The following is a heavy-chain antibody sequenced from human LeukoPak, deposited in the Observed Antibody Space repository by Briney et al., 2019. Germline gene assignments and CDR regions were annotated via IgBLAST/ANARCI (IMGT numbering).Heavy chain of an antibody. Sequence: PSETLSLTCTVSGGSIRSTSHYWAWIRQPPGKGLERIGSIFYSGSTYYNPSLKSRVTMFVDMSKNQFSLKLNSVTAADTAVYYCARHGVYSGGAFDYWGQGTLVTVSS. CDR1: GGSIRSTSHY. CDR2: IFYSGST. D-gene: IGHD3-3*01. V-gene: IGHV4-39*01. J-gene: IGHJ4*02. CDR3: ARHGVYSGGAFDY.